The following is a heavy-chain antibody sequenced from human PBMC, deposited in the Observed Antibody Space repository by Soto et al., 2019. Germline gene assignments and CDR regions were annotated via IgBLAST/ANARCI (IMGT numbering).Heavy chain of an antibody. J-gene: IGHJ3*02. CDR3: ASAGLVEMATLGGFDI. V-gene: IGHV3-33*01. D-gene: IGHD5-12*01. CDR2: IWYDGSNK. Sequence: GGSLTLSCAASGFTFSSYGMHWVRQAPGKGLEWVAVIWYDGSNKYYADSVKGRFTISRDNSKNTLYLQMNSLRVEDTAVYYCASAGLVEMATLGGFDIWGQGTMVTVSS. CDR1: GFTFSSYG.